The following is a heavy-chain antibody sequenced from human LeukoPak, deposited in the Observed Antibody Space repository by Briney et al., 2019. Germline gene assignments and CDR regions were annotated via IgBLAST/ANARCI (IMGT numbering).Heavy chain of an antibody. CDR3: ARGLGENYYYDSSGYHEGDY. D-gene: IGHD3-22*01. CDR2: MTPNGVNT. V-gene: IGHV1-8*01. CDR1: GYTFTSYD. Sequence: ASVKVSCKASGYTFTSYDINWVRQATGQGLEWMGWMTPNGVNTGYAQKFQGRVTMTRNTSISTAYMELSSLRSEDTAVYYCARGLGENYYYDSSGYHEGDYWGQGTLVTVSS. J-gene: IGHJ4*02.